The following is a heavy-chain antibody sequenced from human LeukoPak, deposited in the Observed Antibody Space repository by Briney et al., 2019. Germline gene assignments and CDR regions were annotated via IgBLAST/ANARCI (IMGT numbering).Heavy chain of an antibody. J-gene: IGHJ4*02. CDR1: GYTFTCYD. V-gene: IGHV1-8*01. D-gene: IGHD2-2*01. CDR3: ARGYCSSTSCYLFDY. Sequence: GASVKVSCKASGYTFTCYDINWVRQATGQGLEGMGWMNPNSGNTGYAQKFQGRVTMTRNTSISTAYMELSSLRSEDTAVYYCARGYCSSTSCYLFDYWGQGTLVTVSS. CDR2: MNPNSGNT.